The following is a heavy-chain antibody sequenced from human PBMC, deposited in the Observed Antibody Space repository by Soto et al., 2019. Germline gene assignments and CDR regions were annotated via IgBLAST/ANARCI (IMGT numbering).Heavy chain of an antibody. CDR2: IYYSGST. CDR3: ARQTGGFGYYFDY. V-gene: IGHV4-59*04. Sequence: PSETMCVTCTVAGGTISTYVGTWIRQPPGKGLEWIGYIYYSGSTYYHPSLKRRVTISVDTSKNQFSLRLTSLTAADTAVYFCARQTGGFGYYFDYWGQGTLVTVSS. J-gene: IGHJ4*02. D-gene: IGHD3-16*01. CDR1: GGTISTYV.